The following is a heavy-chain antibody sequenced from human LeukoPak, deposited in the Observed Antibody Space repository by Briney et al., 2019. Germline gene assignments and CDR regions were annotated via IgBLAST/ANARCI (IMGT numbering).Heavy chain of an antibody. CDR3: ARGVLSGLYGSSGYYPFFDY. CDR1: GGSISSGGYY. V-gene: IGHV4-31*03. J-gene: IGHJ4*02. CDR2: IYYSGST. Sequence: SQTLSLTCTVSGGSISSGGYYWSWIRQHPGKGLEWIGYIYYSGSTYYNPSLKSRVTISVDTSKNQFSLKLSSVTAADTAVYYCARGVLSGLYGSSGYYPFFDYWGQGTLVTVSS. D-gene: IGHD3-22*01.